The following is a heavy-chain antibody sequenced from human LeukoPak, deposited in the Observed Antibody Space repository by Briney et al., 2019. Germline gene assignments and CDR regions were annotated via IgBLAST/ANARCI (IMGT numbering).Heavy chain of an antibody. Sequence: SVKVSCKASGGTFSSYAIGWVRQAPGQGLEWMGGIIPIFGTANYAQKFQGRVTITTDESTSTAYMELSSLRSEDTAVYYCARVSGGNSKFYYYYMDVWGKGTTVTVSS. D-gene: IGHD4-23*01. J-gene: IGHJ6*03. V-gene: IGHV1-69*05. CDR1: GGTFSSYA. CDR2: IIPIFGTA. CDR3: ARVSGGNSKFYYYYMDV.